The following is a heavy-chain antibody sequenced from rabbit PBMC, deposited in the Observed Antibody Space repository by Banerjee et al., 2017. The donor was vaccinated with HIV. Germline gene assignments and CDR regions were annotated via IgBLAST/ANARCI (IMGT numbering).Heavy chain of an antibody. Sequence: QEQLEESGGDLVKPEGSLTLTCTASGFSFSSGYMSWVRQAPGKGLEWIACIYADSSGKTVYASWAKGRFTISKTSSTTVTLQMTGLTAADTATYFCARGYNGDYLDLWGPGTLVTVS. V-gene: IGHV1S45*01. CDR3: ARGYNGDYLDL. D-gene: IGHD2-1*01. CDR2: IYADSSGKT. J-gene: IGHJ4*01. CDR1: GFSFSSGY.